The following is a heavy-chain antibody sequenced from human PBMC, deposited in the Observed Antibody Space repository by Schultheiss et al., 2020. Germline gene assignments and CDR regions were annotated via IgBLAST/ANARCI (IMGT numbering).Heavy chain of an antibody. V-gene: IGHV4-39*07. CDR1: GGSISSSSYY. J-gene: IGHJ5*02. CDR3: ARGGIVGAHPNWFDP. Sequence: SETLSLTCTVSGGSISSSSYYWGWIRQPPGKGLEWIGYIYYSGSTYYNPSLKSRVTISVDTSKNQFYLKLSSVTAADTAVYYCARGGIVGAHPNWFDPWGQGTLVTVSS. D-gene: IGHD1-26*01. CDR2: IYYSGST.